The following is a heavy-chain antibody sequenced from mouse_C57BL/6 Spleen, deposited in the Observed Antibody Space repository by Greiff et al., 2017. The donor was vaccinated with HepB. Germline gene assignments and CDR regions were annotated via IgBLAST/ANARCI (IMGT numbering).Heavy chain of an antibody. CDR3: ARANYYGSSYVGYAMDY. Sequence: QVQLQQPGTELVKPGASVKLSCKASGYTFTSYWMHWVKQRPGQGLEWIGNINPSNGGTNYNEKFKSKATLTVDKSSSTAYMQLSSLTSEDSAVYYGARANYYGSSYVGYAMDYWGQGTSVTVSS. D-gene: IGHD1-1*01. CDR2: INPSNGGT. V-gene: IGHV1-53*01. J-gene: IGHJ4*01. CDR1: GYTFTSYW.